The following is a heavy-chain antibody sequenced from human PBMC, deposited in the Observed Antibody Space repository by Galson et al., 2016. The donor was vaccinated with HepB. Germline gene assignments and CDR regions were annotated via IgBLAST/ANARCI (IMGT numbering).Heavy chain of an antibody. D-gene: IGHD3-10*01. CDR1: GDSVYNNGAA. CDR2: TFYRSTWEN. Sequence: CAISGDSVYNNGAAWVWIRQSPSRGLEWLGRTFYRSTWENHYAGSVINRITISPDTSRNQSSLHLHSLTPEDTAVYYCARAVMLGRGMDVWGQGTTVTVSS. CDR3: ARAVMLGRGMDV. J-gene: IGHJ6*02. V-gene: IGHV6-1*01.